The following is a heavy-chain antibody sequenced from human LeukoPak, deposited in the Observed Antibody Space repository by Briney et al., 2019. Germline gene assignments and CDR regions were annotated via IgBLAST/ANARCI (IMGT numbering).Heavy chain of an antibody. CDR3: ARGGKAARRGYYYMDV. CDR2: IIPIFGTA. J-gene: IGHJ6*03. D-gene: IGHD6-6*01. V-gene: IGHV1-69*05. Sequence: SVKVSSKASGGTFSSYAISWVRQAPGQGLEWMGGIIPIFGTANYAPKFQGRVTITTDESTSTAYMELSSLRSEDTAVYYCARGGKAARRGYYYMDVWGKGTTVTVSS. CDR1: GGTFSSYA.